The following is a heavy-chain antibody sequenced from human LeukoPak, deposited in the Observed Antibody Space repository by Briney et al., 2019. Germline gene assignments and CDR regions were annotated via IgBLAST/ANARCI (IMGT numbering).Heavy chain of an antibody. D-gene: IGHD4-17*01. Sequence: ASETLSLTCTVSGGSISSSSYYWGWIRQPPGKGLEWIGSIYYSGSTYYNPSLKSRVTISVDTSKNQFSLKLSSVTVADTAVYYCARHQAIDYGDYVFGGGDAFDIWGQGTMVTVSS. V-gene: IGHV4-39*01. CDR2: IYYSGST. CDR3: ARHQAIDYGDYVFGGGDAFDI. CDR1: GGSISSSSYY. J-gene: IGHJ3*02.